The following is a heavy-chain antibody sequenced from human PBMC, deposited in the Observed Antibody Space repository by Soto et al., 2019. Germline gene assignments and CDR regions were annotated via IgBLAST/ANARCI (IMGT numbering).Heavy chain of an antibody. CDR1: GGSFSGYY. Sequence: PSETLSLTCAVYGGSFSGYYWSWIRQPPGKGLEWIGEINHSGSTNYNPSLKSRVTISVDTSKNQFSLKLSSVTAADTAVYYCARLGYCSGGSCYLRSLYYYYGTDVWGQGTPVTVSS. V-gene: IGHV4-34*01. CDR3: ARLGYCSGGSCYLRSLYYYYGTDV. D-gene: IGHD2-15*01. CDR2: INHSGST. J-gene: IGHJ6*02.